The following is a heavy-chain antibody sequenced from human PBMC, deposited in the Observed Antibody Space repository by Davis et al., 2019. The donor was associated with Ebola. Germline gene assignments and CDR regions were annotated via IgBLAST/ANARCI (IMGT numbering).Heavy chain of an antibody. CDR3: ARDMGMVQEANWFDP. CDR1: GYTFTSYG. Sequence: AASVKVSCKASGYTFTSYGISWVRRAPGQGLEWMGWISAYNGNTNYAQKLQGRVTMTTDTSTSTAYMELRSLRSDDTAVYYCARDMGMVQEANWFDPWGQGTLVTVSS. D-gene: IGHD3-10*01. V-gene: IGHV1-18*01. CDR2: ISAYNGNT. J-gene: IGHJ5*02.